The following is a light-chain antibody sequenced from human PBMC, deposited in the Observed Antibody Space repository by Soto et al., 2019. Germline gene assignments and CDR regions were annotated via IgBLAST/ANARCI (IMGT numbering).Light chain of an antibody. Sequence: QSVLTQPASVSGSPGQSIAISCTGTSSDIGRYNFVSWYQQHPGKVPKLMIYEGNKRPSGVSNRFSGSKSGNTASLTISGLQAEDEADYYCCSYAGSSTFVFVFGTGPKVTVL. CDR2: EGN. CDR1: SSDIGRYNF. J-gene: IGLJ1*01. V-gene: IGLV2-23*03. CDR3: CSYAGSSTFVFV.